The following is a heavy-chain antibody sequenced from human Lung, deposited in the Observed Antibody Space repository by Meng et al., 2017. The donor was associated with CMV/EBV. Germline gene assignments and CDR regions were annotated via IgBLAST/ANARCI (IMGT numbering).Heavy chain of an antibody. V-gene: IGHV2-5*02. J-gene: IGHJ5*02. D-gene: IGHD1-14*01. CDR3: ALFTGSWFDP. CDR1: GFSISTSAVG. CDR2: IYWDDDK. Sequence: QITLKEPGPTLVKPTQTLTVTCTFSGFSISTSAVGVGWIRQPPGKALEWLAVIYWDDDKRYSPSMKSRLTITKDTSKNQVVLTLTNMDPVDTATYYCALFTGSWFDPWGQGTLVTVSS.